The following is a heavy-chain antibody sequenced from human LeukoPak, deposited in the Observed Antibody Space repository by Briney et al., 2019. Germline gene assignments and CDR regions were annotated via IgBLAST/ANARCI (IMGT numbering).Heavy chain of an antibody. J-gene: IGHJ4*02. CDR3: ARRVVSASLSY. Sequence: WETLSLTCAVYGESFSGYYWTWIRQSPEKGLEWIGEINHSGSTHYNPSLRSRLIISVDTSKNQFSLKLTSVTAADTAVYYCARRVVSASLSYWGQGTLVTVSS. V-gene: IGHV4-34*01. CDR2: INHSGST. D-gene: IGHD2-21*02. CDR1: GESFSGYY.